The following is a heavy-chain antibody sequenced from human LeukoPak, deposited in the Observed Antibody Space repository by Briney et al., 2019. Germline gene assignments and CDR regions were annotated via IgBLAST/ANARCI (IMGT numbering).Heavy chain of an antibody. Sequence: GGSLRLSCAASGFTFSSYWMSWVRQAPGKGLEWVANIKQDGSEKYYVDSVKGRFTISRDSAKNSLYLQMNSLRAEDTAVYYCARKYCSSTSCPHKYYFDYWGQGTLVTVSS. D-gene: IGHD2-2*01. CDR3: ARKYCSSTSCPHKYYFDY. CDR1: GFTFSSYW. V-gene: IGHV3-7*01. CDR2: IKQDGSEK. J-gene: IGHJ4*02.